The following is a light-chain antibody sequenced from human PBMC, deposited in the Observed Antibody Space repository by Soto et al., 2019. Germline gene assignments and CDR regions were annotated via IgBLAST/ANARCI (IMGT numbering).Light chain of an antibody. CDR2: EVT. CDR1: SSDVGKYNF. J-gene: IGLJ2*01. V-gene: IGLV2-23*02. CDR3: CLYGGSSNYVV. Sequence: QSVLTQPASVSGSPGQSITISCTGTSSDVGKYNFVSWYRQHPGKVPKLIIFEVTKRPSGVFNRFSGSRSGNTASLTISGLQAEDEADYYCCLYGGSSNYVVFGGGTKLTVL.